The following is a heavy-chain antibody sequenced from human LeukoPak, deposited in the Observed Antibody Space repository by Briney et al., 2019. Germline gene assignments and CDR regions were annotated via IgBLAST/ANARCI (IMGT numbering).Heavy chain of an antibody. CDR2: IHYTGST. Sequence: PSETLSLTCTVSSGSISSTSYYWSWIRQPPGKGLECIGYIHYTGSTNYNPSLKSRVTISVDTSKNQFSLKLSSVTAADTAVYYCAREVHYYGSGSYYKFHSNWFDPWGQGTLVTVSS. CDR1: SGSISSTSYY. D-gene: IGHD3-10*01. CDR3: AREVHYYGSGSYYKFHSNWFDP. V-gene: IGHV4-61*01. J-gene: IGHJ5*02.